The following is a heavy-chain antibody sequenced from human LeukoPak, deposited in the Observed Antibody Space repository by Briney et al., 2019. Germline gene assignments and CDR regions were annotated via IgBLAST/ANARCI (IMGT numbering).Heavy chain of an antibody. J-gene: IGHJ5*02. D-gene: IGHD3-22*01. Sequence: GASVKVSCKASGGTFSTYAISWVRQDPGQGLVWMGRIIPILGIANYAQKFQGRVTITADKSTSTAYMELSSLRSEDTAVYYCARDPTYYYDSSGYWNWFDPWGQGTLVTVSS. V-gene: IGHV1-69*04. CDR3: ARDPTYYYDSSGYWNWFDP. CDR2: IIPILGIA. CDR1: GGTFSTYA.